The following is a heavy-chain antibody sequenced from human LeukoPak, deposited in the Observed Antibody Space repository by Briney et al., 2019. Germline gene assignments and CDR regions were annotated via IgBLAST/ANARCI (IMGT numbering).Heavy chain of an antibody. D-gene: IGHD5-18*01. CDR1: GFTFSSYG. CDR3: AKRARGYSCGDDAFDI. CDR2: IRYDGSNK. Sequence: PGGSLRLSCAASGFTFSSYGMHWVRQAPGKGLEWVAFIRYDGSNKYYADSVKGRFTISRDSSKNTLYLQMNSLRAEDTAVYYCAKRARGYSCGDDAFDIWGQGTMVTVSS. J-gene: IGHJ3*02. V-gene: IGHV3-30*02.